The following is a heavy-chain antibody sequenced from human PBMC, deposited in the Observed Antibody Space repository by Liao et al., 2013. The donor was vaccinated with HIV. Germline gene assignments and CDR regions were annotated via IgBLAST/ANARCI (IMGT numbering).Heavy chain of an antibody. D-gene: IGHD5-12*01. J-gene: IGHJ6*03. CDR1: AGSSSSYS. Sequence: QVQPQESGPRLLKPSETLSLTCSVSAGSSSSYSWSWIRQSAGKGLECIGRINPSGSATYNPSLRDRVFMSLDTSRNRYSLTLTSVTAADTAVYFCARVVTTIHHYFYMDVWGKGTTVTVSS. V-gene: IGHV4-4*07. CDR2: INPSGSA. CDR3: ARVVTTIHHYFYMDV.